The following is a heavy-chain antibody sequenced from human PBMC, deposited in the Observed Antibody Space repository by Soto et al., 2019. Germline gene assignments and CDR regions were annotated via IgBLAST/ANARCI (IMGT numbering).Heavy chain of an antibody. Sequence: SETLSLTCAVYGASFSAYYWTWIRQPPGKGLEWIGEINHSGSTNYNPSLKSRVTVSVDTSKNQFSLRLSSVTAADTAVYYCARGSLSGYSYGPILGSRGHRTLVTVSS. CDR2: INHSGST. D-gene: IGHD5-18*01. V-gene: IGHV4-34*01. CDR3: ARGSLSGYSYGPILGS. CDR1: GASFSAYY. J-gene: IGHJ1*01.